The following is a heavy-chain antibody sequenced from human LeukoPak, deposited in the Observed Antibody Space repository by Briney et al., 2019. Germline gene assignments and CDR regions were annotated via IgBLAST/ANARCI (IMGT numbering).Heavy chain of an antibody. CDR2: IYTSGNT. Sequence: PSETLSLTCTVSGGSISSGSYYWSWIRQPAGKGLEWIGRIYTSGNTNYNPSLKSRVTISVDTSKNQFSLKLSSVTAADTAVYYCARDPHYYDSSGYYYGGYWGQGTLVTVSS. V-gene: IGHV4-61*02. CDR3: ARDPHYYDSSGYYYGGY. D-gene: IGHD3-22*01. CDR1: GGSISSGSYY. J-gene: IGHJ4*02.